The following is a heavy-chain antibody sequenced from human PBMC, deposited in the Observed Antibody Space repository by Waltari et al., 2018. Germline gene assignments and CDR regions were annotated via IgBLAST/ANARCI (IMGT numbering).Heavy chain of an antibody. CDR1: GGTFSSYT. J-gene: IGHJ5*02. CDR2: IIPILGIA. D-gene: IGHD2-21*01. CDR3: ARDRVWWFDP. Sequence: QVQLVQSGAEVKKPGSSVKVSCKASGGTFSSYTISWVRQAPGQGLEWMGRIIPILGIANYAQKFQGRVTITADESTSTAYMELSSLRSEDTAVYYCARDRVWWFDPWGQGTLVTVSS. V-gene: IGHV1-69*08.